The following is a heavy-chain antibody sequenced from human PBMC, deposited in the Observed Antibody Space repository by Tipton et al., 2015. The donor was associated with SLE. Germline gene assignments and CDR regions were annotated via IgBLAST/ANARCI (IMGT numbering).Heavy chain of an antibody. V-gene: IGHV3-23*01. Sequence: GSLRLSCVASGFAFSSFAMSWVRQVPGKGLEWVSAASGDGDSTYYADSVKGRFTISRGTSKNTLYLQMNSLRAEDTAVYYCARRHYSGPFDSWGQGTLVTVSS. D-gene: IGHD5-12*01. CDR3: ARRHYSGPFDS. J-gene: IGHJ4*02. CDR2: ASGDGDST. CDR1: GFAFSSFA.